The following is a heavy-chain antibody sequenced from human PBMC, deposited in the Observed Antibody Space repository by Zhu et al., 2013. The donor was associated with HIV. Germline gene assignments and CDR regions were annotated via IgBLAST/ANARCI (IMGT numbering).Heavy chain of an antibody. CDR1: GYTFTSYG. J-gene: IGHJ5*02. CDR2: ISAYNGNT. D-gene: IGHD3-3*01. Sequence: QVQLVQSGAEVKKPGASVKVSCKASGYTFTSYGISWVRQAPGQGLEWMGWISAYNGNTNYAQKLQGRVTMTTDTSTSTAYMELRSLRSDDTAVYYCAREAIQTYYDFWSGYSTDDNWFDPWGQGTLVTVSS. V-gene: IGHV1-18*01. CDR3: AREAIQTYYDFWSGYSTDDNWFDP.